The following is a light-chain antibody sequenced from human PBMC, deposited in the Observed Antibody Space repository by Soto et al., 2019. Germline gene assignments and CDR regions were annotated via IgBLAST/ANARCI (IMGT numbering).Light chain of an antibody. J-gene: IGKJ5*01. V-gene: IGKV3-20*01. CDR2: GAS. CDR1: QSVSSCS. CDR3: QQYHISPFT. Sequence: DIGLKQSPGTRSLPAGDTEILYCMTSQSVSSCSLAWYQKKPGQAPRLLIYGASDTATGIPHRFSGSGSGTDFTLTISRLEPDDFAVYYCQQYHISPFTFGQGTRLEIK.